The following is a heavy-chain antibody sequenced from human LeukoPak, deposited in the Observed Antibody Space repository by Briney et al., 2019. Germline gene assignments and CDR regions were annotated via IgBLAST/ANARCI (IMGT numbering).Heavy chain of an antibody. CDR1: GGSISSGGYY. D-gene: IGHD3-10*01. CDR3: ARDHLGEFGET. V-gene: IGHV4-31*03. Sequence: PSETLSLTCTVSGGSISSGGYYWSWLRQHPGKGLEWIGYIYYSGSTYYNPSLKSRVTISVDTSKNQFSLKLSSVTAADTAVYYCARDHLGEFGETWGQGTLVTVSS. CDR2: IYYSGST. J-gene: IGHJ4*02.